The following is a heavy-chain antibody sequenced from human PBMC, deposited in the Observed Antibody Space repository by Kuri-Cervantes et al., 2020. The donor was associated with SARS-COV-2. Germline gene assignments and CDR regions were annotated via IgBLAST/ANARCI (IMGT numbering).Heavy chain of an antibody. D-gene: IGHD3-10*01. Sequence: ETLSLTCAASGFTLSSHTMNWVRQAPGKGLEWVSSISSSSSYIFYADSVKGRFTISRDNAKNSLYLQMNSLRAEDTAVYYCARTTYGSGSYWDDAFDIWGQGTMVTVSS. CDR1: GFTLSSHT. V-gene: IGHV3-21*01. CDR3: ARTTYGSGSYWDDAFDI. CDR2: ISSSSSYI. J-gene: IGHJ3*02.